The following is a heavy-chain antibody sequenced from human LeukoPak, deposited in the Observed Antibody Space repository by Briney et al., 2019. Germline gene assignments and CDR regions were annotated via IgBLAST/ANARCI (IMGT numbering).Heavy chain of an antibody. CDR1: GFTFSGYG. J-gene: IGHJ5*02. Sequence: GGSLRLSCAASGFTFSGYGMNWVRQTPGKGLEWVAIISYDGSDKYYAASVKGRFTISRDNSKHTLYLQIDSLRLEDTAVYYCAKGDKMLTWRRTYNRFDPWGQGTLVTVSS. D-gene: IGHD3-16*01. CDR2: ISYDGSDK. CDR3: AKGDKMLTWRRTYNRFDP. V-gene: IGHV3-30*18.